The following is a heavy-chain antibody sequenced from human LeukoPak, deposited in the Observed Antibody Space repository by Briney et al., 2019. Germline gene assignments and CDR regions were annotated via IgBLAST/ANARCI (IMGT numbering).Heavy chain of an antibody. V-gene: IGHV4-59*01. CDR2: IYYSGST. CDR1: GGSISSYY. D-gene: IGHD1-26*01. CDR3: AREVVGATDYYYYYMDV. Sequence: TSETLSLTCTVSGGSISSYYWSWIRQPPGKGLEWIGYIYYSGSTNYNPSLKSRVTISVDTSKNQFSLKLSSVTAADTAVYYCAREVVGATDYYYYYMDVWGKGTTVTISS. J-gene: IGHJ6*03.